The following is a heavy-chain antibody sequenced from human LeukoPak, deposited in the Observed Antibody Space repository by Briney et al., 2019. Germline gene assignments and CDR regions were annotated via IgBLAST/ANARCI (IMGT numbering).Heavy chain of an antibody. D-gene: IGHD5-18*01. V-gene: IGHV3-30*18. CDR1: GFTFSSYG. CDR3: AKPGRNSEYSYDPWYFDL. Sequence: GRSLRLSCAASGFTFSSYGMHWVRQAPGKGLEWVAIVSYDGSNKYYADSVKGRFTISRDNSKNTLYLQMNSLRAEDTAVYYCAKPGRNSEYSYDPWYFDLWGRGTLVTVSS. CDR2: VSYDGSNK. J-gene: IGHJ2*01.